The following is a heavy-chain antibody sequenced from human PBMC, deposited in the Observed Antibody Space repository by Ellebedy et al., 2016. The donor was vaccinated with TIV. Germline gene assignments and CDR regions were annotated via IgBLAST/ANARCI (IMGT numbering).Heavy chain of an antibody. CDR3: ARGGRGGFDY. CDR2: ISSSPTYI. V-gene: IGHV3-21*01. J-gene: IGHJ4*02. D-gene: IGHD1-26*01. Sequence: GESLKISCAASGFTFTSYSMHWVRQAPGKGLEWVSSISSSPTYIYYADSVKGRFIISRDNAKNSLYLQMNSLRAEDTAVYYCARGGRGGFDYWGQGTLVTVSS. CDR1: GFTFTSYS.